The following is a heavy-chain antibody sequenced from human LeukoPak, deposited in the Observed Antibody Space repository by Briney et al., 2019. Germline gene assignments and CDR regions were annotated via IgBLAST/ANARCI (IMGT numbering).Heavy chain of an antibody. D-gene: IGHD3-22*01. V-gene: IGHV1-69*13. CDR3: ARGATMIVEESPIGYFDY. Sequence: GASVKVSCKASGGTFSSYAISWVRQAPGQGLGWMGGIIPIFGTANYAQKFQGRVTITADESTSTAYMELSSLRSEDTAVYYCARGATMIVEESPIGYFDYWGQGTLVTVSS. CDR1: GGTFSSYA. CDR2: IIPIFGTA. J-gene: IGHJ4*02.